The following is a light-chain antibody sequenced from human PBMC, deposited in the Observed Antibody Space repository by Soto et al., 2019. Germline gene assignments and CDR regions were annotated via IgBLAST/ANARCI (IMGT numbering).Light chain of an antibody. Sequence: ETGLTQSPATLSLSTGDRATLSCRASQSVTTFLAWYQQKPGQAPRLLIYDASDRATGIPARFSGSGSGTDFTLTISSVEPEDFAIYYCQQRSNWPPSITFGQGTRLEIK. CDR1: QSVTTF. CDR2: DAS. V-gene: IGKV3-11*01. CDR3: QQRSNWPPSIT. J-gene: IGKJ5*01.